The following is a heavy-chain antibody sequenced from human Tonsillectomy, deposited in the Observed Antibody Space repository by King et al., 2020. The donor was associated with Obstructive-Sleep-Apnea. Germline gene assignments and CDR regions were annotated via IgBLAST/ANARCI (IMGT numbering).Heavy chain of an antibody. V-gene: IGHV2-5*02. CDR3: AHSFRYCTNGVCSSGAFDI. J-gene: IGHJ3*02. CDR1: GFSLSTSGVG. D-gene: IGHD2-8*01. Sequence: TLKESGPTLVKPTQTLTLTCTFSGFSLSTSGVGVGWILQPPGKALEWLALIYWDDDKRYSPSLKSRITITKDTSKNQVVLTMTNMDPVDTATYYCAHSFRYCTNGVCSSGAFDIWGQGTMVTVSS. CDR2: IYWDDDK.